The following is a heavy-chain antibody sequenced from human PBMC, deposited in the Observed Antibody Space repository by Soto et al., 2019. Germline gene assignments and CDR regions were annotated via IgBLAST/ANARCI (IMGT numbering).Heavy chain of an antibody. CDR2: VKQDGSEK. Sequence: PGGSLRLSCAASGFTFSSYWMSWVGQAPGEGLEWVANVKQDGSEKYYVDSVKGRFTISRDNAKNSLYLQMDSLRAEDTAVYYCARASNSGSYYGRYGMDVWGQGTTVTVSS. D-gene: IGHD1-26*01. CDR1: GFTFSSYW. V-gene: IGHV3-7*01. CDR3: ARASNSGSYYGRYGMDV. J-gene: IGHJ6*02.